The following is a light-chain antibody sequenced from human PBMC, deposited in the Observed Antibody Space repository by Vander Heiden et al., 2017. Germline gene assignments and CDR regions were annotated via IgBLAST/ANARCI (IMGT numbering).Light chain of an antibody. CDR1: QSVLYSSNNKNY. CDR2: WAS. V-gene: IGKV4-1*01. Sequence: DIVMNQSPGHLAVSLGERATINCKSSQSVLYSSNNKNYLAWYQHKPGQPLKLLVYWASTRESGVPDRFSGSGSGTDFTLTISSLQAEDVAVYYFQQYYSTPRTFGQVTKLEIK. J-gene: IGKJ2*01. CDR3: QQYYSTPRT.